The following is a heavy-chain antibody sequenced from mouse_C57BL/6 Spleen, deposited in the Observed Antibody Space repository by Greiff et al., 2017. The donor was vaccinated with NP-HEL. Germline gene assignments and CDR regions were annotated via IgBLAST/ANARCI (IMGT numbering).Heavy chain of an antibody. CDR2: ISSGGSYT. Sequence: EVKLMESGGDLVKPGGSLKLSCAASGFTFSSYGMSWVRQTPDKRLEWVATISSGGSYTYYPDSVKGRFTISRDNAKNTLYLQMSSLKSEDTAMYYCARGAAHYGSSYDWYFDVWGTGTTVTVSS. D-gene: IGHD1-1*01. V-gene: IGHV5-6*02. CDR3: ARGAAHYGSSYDWYFDV. CDR1: GFTFSSYG. J-gene: IGHJ1*03.